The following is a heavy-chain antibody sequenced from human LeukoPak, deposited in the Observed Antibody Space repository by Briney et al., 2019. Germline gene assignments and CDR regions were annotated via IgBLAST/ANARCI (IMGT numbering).Heavy chain of an antibody. D-gene: IGHD3-22*01. CDR3: ARARGYYDSSGYPFDY. Sequence: PSETLSLTCTVSGGSISSYYWSWIRQPAGKGLEWIGRIYTSGSTNYNPSLKSRVTMSVDTSKNQFSLKLSSVTAADTAVYYCARARGYYDSSGYPFDYWGQGTLVTVSS. CDR2: IYTSGST. J-gene: IGHJ4*02. CDR1: GGSISSYY. V-gene: IGHV4-4*07.